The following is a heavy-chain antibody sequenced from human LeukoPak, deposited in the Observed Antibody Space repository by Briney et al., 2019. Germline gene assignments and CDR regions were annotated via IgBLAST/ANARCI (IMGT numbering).Heavy chain of an antibody. Sequence: GGSLRLPCAASGFTFRGHWMHWVRQAPGKGLVWVSRINPDGSITTYADSVKGRFTISRDNAKNTLYLQMNSLRAEETAVYYCVRSLLGVNDYWGQGTLITVSS. CDR2: INPDGSIT. CDR1: GFTFRGHW. V-gene: IGHV3-74*01. D-gene: IGHD3-10*01. J-gene: IGHJ4*02. CDR3: VRSLLGVNDY.